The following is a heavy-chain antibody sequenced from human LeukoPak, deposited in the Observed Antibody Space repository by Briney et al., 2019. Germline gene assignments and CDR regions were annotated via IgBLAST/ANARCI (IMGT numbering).Heavy chain of an antibody. CDR3: ARGRITVARGIIEWFDP. Sequence: SETLSLTCVVSGGSVSGYYWGWIRQPPGRGLEWIGYVYYSGSTNYNPSLRSRVTISVDTSKNQFSLKLSSVTAADTAVYYCARGRITVARGIIEWFDPWGQGTLVTVSS. J-gene: IGHJ5*02. V-gene: IGHV4-59*02. D-gene: IGHD3-10*01. CDR2: VYYSGST. CDR1: GGSVSGYY.